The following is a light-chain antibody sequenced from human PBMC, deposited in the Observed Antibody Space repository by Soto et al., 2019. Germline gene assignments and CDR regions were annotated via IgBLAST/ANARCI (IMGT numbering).Light chain of an antibody. J-gene: IGKJ1*01. CDR3: QQYGRSPRT. CDR2: DAS. CDR1: QSVSSSY. Sequence: EVVLTQSPGTLSLSPGERATLSCRASQSVSSSYLAWYQQKPGQAPRLLIYDASSRATGIPDRFSGSGSGTDFTLTISRLEPEDFAVYYCQQYGRSPRTFGQGTKVAI. V-gene: IGKV3-20*01.